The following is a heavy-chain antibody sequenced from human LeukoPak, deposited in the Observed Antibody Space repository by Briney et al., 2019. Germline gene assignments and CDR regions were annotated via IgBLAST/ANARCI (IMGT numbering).Heavy chain of an antibody. V-gene: IGHV3-11*04. Sequence: GGSLRLSCAASGFTFSDHYMTRIRQAPGKGLEWVSYVSGDAKSIYYADSVKGRFTISRDSADNSLFLQMNSLRGEDTAVYYCARSTVGAPGASDIWGQGTMVTVS. J-gene: IGHJ3*02. CDR3: ARSTVGAPGASDI. D-gene: IGHD1-26*01. CDR1: GFTFSDHY. CDR2: VSGDAKSI.